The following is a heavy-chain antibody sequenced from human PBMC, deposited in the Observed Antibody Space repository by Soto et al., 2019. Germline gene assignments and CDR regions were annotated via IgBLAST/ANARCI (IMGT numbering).Heavy chain of an antibody. V-gene: IGHV1-18*01. CDR2: ISGYNGDT. CDR1: GYTFTSYG. D-gene: IGHD4-17*01. J-gene: IGHJ4*02. CDR3: ARDWVGDLAY. Sequence: VQLVQSGGEVKQPGASVKVSCKTSGYTFTSYGISWVRQAPGQGLEWMGWISGYNGDTKYVQKFKGRVTLTTDTYTNTAYMEVRSLRSDDTAVYYCARDWVGDLAYWGQGTLVTVSS.